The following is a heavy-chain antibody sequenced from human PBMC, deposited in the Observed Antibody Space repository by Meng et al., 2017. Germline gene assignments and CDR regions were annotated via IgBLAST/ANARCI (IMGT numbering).Heavy chain of an antibody. Sequence: QVQAVQSGAEVEKTGTSVKVSCKASGGTFNSYAISWVRQAPGQGLEWMGGIIPIFGTANYAQKFQGRVTITADESTSTAYMELSSLRSEDTAVYYCARDDYSNYLPFDYWGQGTLVTVFS. CDR1: GGTFNSYA. CDR3: ARDDYSNYLPFDY. CDR2: IIPIFGTA. J-gene: IGHJ4*02. D-gene: IGHD4-11*01. V-gene: IGHV1-69*01.